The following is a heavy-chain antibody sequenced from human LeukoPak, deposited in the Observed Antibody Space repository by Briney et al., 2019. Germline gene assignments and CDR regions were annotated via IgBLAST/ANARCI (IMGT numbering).Heavy chain of an antibody. CDR3: ARVIAGAIDY. CDR1: GFTFSGYS. CDR2: VAPDGSAQ. V-gene: IGHV3-7*01. J-gene: IGHJ4*02. D-gene: IGHD2-15*01. Sequence: PGGSLRLSCAASGFTFSGYSMTWVRQAPGKGLEWVANVAPDGSAQNYVDSLEGRFTISRDNPNNSLYLQMHSLIAKDAAVYYCARVIAGAIDYWGQGTLVTVSS.